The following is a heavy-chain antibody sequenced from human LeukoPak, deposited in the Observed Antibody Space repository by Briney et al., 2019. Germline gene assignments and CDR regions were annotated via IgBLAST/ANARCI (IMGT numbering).Heavy chain of an antibody. V-gene: IGHV3-33*06. CDR3: AKDGDSRYCSSTSCPTDFDY. CDR2: IWYDGSNK. CDR1: GFTFSSYG. Sequence: GRSLRLSCAASGFTFSSYGMHWVRQAPGKGLEWVAVIWYDGSNKYYADSVEGRFTISRDNSKNTLYLQMNSLRAEDTAVYYCAKDGDSRYCSSTSCPTDFDYWGQGTLVTVSS. D-gene: IGHD2-2*01. J-gene: IGHJ4*02.